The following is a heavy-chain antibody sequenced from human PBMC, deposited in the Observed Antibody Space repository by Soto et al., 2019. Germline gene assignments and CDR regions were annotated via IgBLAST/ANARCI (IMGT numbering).Heavy chain of an antibody. V-gene: IGHV3-21*06. CDR2: ISSTTNYI. CDR3: ARESEDLTSNFDY. Sequence: XGSLRLSCSAAGFTFTRYSMNWVRQAPGKGLEWVSSISSTTNYIYYGDSMKGRFTISRDNAKNSLYLEMKSLRAEDTAVYYCARESEDLTSNFDYWGQGTLVTVSS. J-gene: IGHJ4*02. CDR1: GFTFTRYS.